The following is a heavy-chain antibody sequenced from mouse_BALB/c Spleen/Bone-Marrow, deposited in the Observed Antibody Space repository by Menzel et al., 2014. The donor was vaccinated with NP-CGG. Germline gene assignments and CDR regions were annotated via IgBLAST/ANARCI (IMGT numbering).Heavy chain of an antibody. CDR1: GYTFTSYW. D-gene: IGHD2-1*01. CDR2: IYPGDGDT. CDR3: ARGGNYAGYYFDY. Sequence: QVQLKDSGAELARPGASVKLSCKASGYTFTSYWMRWVKQRPGQGLEWIGAIYPGDGDTRYTQKFKGKATLTADKSSSPAYMQLSSLASEDSAVYYCARGGNYAGYYFDYWGQGTTLTVSS. J-gene: IGHJ2*01. V-gene: IGHV1-87*01.